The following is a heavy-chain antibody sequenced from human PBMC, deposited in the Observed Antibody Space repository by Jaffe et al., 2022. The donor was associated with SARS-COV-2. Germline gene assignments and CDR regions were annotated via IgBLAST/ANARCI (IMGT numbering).Heavy chain of an antibody. CDR3: ARVLGVVISYYYYGMDV. V-gene: IGHV3-49*05. J-gene: IGHJ6*02. D-gene: IGHD3-3*01. Sequence: EVQLMESGGGSVKPGRSLRLSCMASGFSFSDHAMSWFRQAPGKGLEWVGFITSKAYDETTEYAASVKDRFVISRDDSKSIAYLEMNGLRTEDTAVYYCARVLGVVISYYYYGMDVWGQGTTVTVSS. CDR2: ITSKAYDETT. CDR1: GFSFSDHA.